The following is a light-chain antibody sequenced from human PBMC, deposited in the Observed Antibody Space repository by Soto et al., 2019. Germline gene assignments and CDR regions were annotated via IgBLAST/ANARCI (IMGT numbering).Light chain of an antibody. CDR1: QNIDRW. CDR2: GAS. J-gene: IGKJ1*01. V-gene: IGKV1-5*03. Sequence: DIQMTQSPSTLSASVGDRVTITCRASQNIDRWLAWYQQKPGKAPNLLIYGASNLESGVPSRFSGSGSGTEFTLTIRSLRPDDFATYYCQQYNSYPWTVGQGTKVGIK. CDR3: QQYNSYPWT.